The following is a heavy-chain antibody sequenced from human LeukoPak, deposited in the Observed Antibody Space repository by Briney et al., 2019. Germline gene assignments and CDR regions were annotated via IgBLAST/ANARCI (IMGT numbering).Heavy chain of an antibody. J-gene: IGHJ4*02. CDR1: GFTFSRYW. D-gene: IGHD3-22*01. V-gene: IGHV3-74*03. CDR2: INSDGSST. Sequence: GGSLRLSCAASGFTFSRYWMHWVRQAPGKGLVWVSRINSDGSSTTYVDSVEGRFTISRDNAKNTLYLEMSSLRVEDTAVYYCAPLSGYYPPTRGQGTRVTGSS. CDR3: APLSGYYPPT.